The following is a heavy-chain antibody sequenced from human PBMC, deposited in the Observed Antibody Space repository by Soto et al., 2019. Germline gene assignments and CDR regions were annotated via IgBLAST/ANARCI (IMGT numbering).Heavy chain of an antibody. CDR3: ARDLGYCSSTSCYKGPNWFDP. CDR2: IIPILGIA. Sequence: SVKVSCKASGGTFSSYTISWVRQAPGQGLEWMGRIIPILGIANYAQKFQGRVTITADKSTSTAYMELSSLRSEDTAVYYCARDLGYCSSTSCYKGPNWFDPWGQGTLVTVSS. J-gene: IGHJ5*02. D-gene: IGHD2-2*02. V-gene: IGHV1-69*04. CDR1: GGTFSSYT.